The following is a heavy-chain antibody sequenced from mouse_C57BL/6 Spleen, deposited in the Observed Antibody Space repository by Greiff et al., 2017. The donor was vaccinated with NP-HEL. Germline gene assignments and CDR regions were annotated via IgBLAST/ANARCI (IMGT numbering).Heavy chain of an antibody. CDR1: GYAFSSSW. D-gene: IGHD3-2*02. J-gene: IGHJ4*01. V-gene: IGHV1-82*01. CDR3: ARNAQAIFCAMDY. CDR2: IYPGDGDP. Sequence: QVQLQQSGPELVKPGASVKISCKASGYAFSSSWMNWVKQRPGKGLEWIGRIYPGDGDPNYNGKFKGKATLTADKSSSTAYMQLSSLTSEDSAVYFCARNAQAIFCAMDYWGQGTSVTVSS.